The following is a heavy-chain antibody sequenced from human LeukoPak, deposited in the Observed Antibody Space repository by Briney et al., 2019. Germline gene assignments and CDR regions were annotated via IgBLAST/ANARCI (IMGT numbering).Heavy chain of an antibody. CDR3: AREGPGVGFDP. CDR2: ISYDGSNK. Sequence: GGSLRLSCAASGFTFSSYAMHWVRQAPGKGLEWVAVISYDGSNKYYADSVKDRFTISRDNSKNTLYLQMNSLRAEDTAVYYCAREGPGVGFDPWGQGTLVTVSS. CDR1: GFTFSSYA. J-gene: IGHJ5*02. D-gene: IGHD3-10*01. V-gene: IGHV3-30-3*01.